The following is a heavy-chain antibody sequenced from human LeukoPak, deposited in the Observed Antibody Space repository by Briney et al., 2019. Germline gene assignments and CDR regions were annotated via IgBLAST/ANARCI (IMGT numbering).Heavy chain of an antibody. CDR3: TRDLMDYDVSTGLHHYYMDV. CDR2: ISWNSGSI. D-gene: IGHD3-9*01. J-gene: IGHJ6*02. CDR1: GFTFDDYA. Sequence: GGSLRLSCAASGFTFDDYAMHWVRQAPGKGLEWVSGISWNSGSIGYADSVKGRFTISRDNAKNTLYLQMNTLRVEDTAVYYCTRDLMDYDVSTGLHHYYMDVWGQGTTVTVSS. V-gene: IGHV3-9*01.